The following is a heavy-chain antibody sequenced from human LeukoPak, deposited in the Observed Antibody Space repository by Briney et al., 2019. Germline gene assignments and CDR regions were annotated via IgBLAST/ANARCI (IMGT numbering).Heavy chain of an antibody. V-gene: IGHV1-69*13. CDR1: GGTFSNYA. D-gene: IGHD6-19*01. Sequence: ASVKVSCKVSGGTFSNYAISWVRQAPGQGLEWLGGIIPIFGTANYAQEFQGRVAITADESTSTAYMELSSLRSEDTAVYYCARSYTSGWYDVKYWGQGTLVTVSS. CDR2: IIPIFGTA. CDR3: ARSYTSGWYDVKY. J-gene: IGHJ4*02.